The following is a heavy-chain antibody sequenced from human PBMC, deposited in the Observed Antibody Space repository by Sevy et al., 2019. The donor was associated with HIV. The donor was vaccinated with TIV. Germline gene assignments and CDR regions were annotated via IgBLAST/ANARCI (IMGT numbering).Heavy chain of an antibody. Sequence: GGSLRLSCAASGFTFSDHYVDWVRQAPGKGLEWVGRIRNRHNTYTTEYAASVEGRFTISRDDSKNSLYLQMNSLKTEDSAVYYCVRGPNCGVGGCQQISPYCLDVWGKGATVTVSS. D-gene: IGHD2-21*01. CDR1: GFTFSDHY. J-gene: IGHJ6*03. V-gene: IGHV3-72*01. CDR3: VRGPNCGVGGCQQISPYCLDV. CDR2: IRNRHNTYTT.